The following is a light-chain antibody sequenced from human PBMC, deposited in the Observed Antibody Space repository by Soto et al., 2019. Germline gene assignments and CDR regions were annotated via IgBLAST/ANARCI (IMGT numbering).Light chain of an antibody. J-gene: IGLJ1*01. Sequence: SYELTQPPSVSVAPGQPARISCGGDKIGSKSVHWYQQMPGQAPLLVVYDDTDRPPGVPERFSGSNSGNTATLTISRVEAGDEAVYYCQVWDTSSDHYVFGTGTKVTVL. CDR3: QVWDTSSDHYV. CDR1: KIGSKS. V-gene: IGLV3-21*02. CDR2: DDT.